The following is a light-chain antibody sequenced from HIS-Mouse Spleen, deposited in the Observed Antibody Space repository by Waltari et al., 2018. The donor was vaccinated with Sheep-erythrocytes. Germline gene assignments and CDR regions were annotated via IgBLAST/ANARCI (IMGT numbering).Light chain of an antibody. J-gene: IGLJ1*01. CDR3: CSYAGSYNHV. V-gene: IGLV2-11*01. Sequence: QSALTPPRSVSGSPGQSVTLSCTGTSRAVGGYNFVSWYQQPPGKAPKLMIYDVSKRPSGVPDRFSGSKSGNTASLTISGLQAEDEADYYCCSYAGSYNHVFATGTKVTVL. CDR1: SRAVGGYNF. CDR2: DVS.